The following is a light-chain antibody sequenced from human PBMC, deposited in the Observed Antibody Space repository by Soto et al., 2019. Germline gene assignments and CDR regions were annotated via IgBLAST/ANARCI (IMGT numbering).Light chain of an antibody. CDR2: DAS. J-gene: IGKJ1*01. Sequence: EIVLTQSPGTLSLSPGERVTLSCRPSQRLSSGYLAWYQQKFDQAPSLLIYDASRRATGIPERFSGSGSWTGFTLTINRLEPEDFAVYYCQQYGSSPTFGRGTKVDIK. CDR3: QQYGSSPT. V-gene: IGKV3-20*01. CDR1: QRLSSGY.